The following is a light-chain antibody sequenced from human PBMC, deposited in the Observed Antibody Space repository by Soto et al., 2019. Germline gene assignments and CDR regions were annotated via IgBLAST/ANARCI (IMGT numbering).Light chain of an antibody. CDR1: QGISSW. J-gene: IGKJ4*01. CDR2: AAS. Sequence: DIQMTQSPSSVSASVGDRVTITCRASQGISSWLDWYQQKPGKAPKLLIYAASSLQSGVPSRFSGSGSGPDFTLTISSLQPEDFATYYCQQANSFPPTFGGGTKVEIK. CDR3: QQANSFPPT. V-gene: IGKV1-12*01.